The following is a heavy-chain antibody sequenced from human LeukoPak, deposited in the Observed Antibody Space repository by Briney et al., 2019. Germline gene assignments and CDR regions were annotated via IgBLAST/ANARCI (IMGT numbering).Heavy chain of an antibody. CDR2: ISTSGSYI. CDR3: ARDSSSSPYSFDY. J-gene: IGHJ4*02. D-gene: IGHD6-6*01. CDR1: GFTFSSYG. Sequence: GGSLRPSCAASGFTFSSYGMHWVRQAPGKGLEWISSISTSGSYIYYADSVKGRFTISRGNAKNSLYLQMNGLRAEDTAVYYCARDSSSSPYSFDYWGQGTLVTVSS. V-gene: IGHV3-21*01.